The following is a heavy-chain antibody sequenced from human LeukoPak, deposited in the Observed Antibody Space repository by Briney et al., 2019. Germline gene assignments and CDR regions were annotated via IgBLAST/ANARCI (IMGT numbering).Heavy chain of an antibody. Sequence: GRSLRLSCAASGFSFSSYAMSWVREAPGKGLEWVSRLTGGGGTTSYADSVKGRSTISRDNSKNTLYLQMNSLRAEDTAVYYCAKSRDRYIFHAFDIWGQGTMVTVSS. V-gene: IGHV3-23*01. CDR3: AKSRDRYIFHAFDI. CDR2: LTGGGGTT. CDR1: GFSFSSYA. J-gene: IGHJ3*02. D-gene: IGHD5-18*01.